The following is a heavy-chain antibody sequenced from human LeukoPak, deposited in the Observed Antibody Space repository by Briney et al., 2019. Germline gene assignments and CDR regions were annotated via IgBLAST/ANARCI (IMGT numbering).Heavy chain of an antibody. CDR1: GFTVSSNY. J-gene: IGHJ4*02. V-gene: IGHV3-23*01. Sequence: GGSLRLSCAASGFTVSSNYMSWVRQAPGKGLEWVSAISGSGGSTYYADSVKGRFTISRDNSKNTLYLQMNSLRAEDTAVYYCARDQEGFDYWGQGTLVTVSS. CDR2: ISGSGGST. CDR3: ARDQEGFDY.